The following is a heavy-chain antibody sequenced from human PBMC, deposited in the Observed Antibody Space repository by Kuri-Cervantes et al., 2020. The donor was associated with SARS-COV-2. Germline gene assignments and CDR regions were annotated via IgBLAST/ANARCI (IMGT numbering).Heavy chain of an antibody. V-gene: IGHV6-1*01. D-gene: IGHD6-13*01. J-gene: IGHJ4*02. CDR2: TYYRSKWYN. CDR1: GDSVSSNSAA. CDR3: ARAYTDSSSWYREYYFDY. Sequence: SCAISGDSVSSNSAAWNWIRQSPSRGLEWLGRTYYRSKWYNDYAVSVKSRITINPDTSKNQFSLQLNSVTPEDTAVYYCARAYTDSSSWYREYYFDYWGQGTLVTVSS.